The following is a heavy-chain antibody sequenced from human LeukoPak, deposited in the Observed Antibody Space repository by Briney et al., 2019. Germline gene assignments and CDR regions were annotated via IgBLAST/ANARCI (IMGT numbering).Heavy chain of an antibody. Sequence: SETLSLTCAVYGGSFSGYYWSWIRQPPGKGLEWIGEINHSGSTNYNPSLKSRVTISVDTSKNQFSLKLSSVTAADTAVYYCARHAVVVVAVFVCWFDPWGQGTLVTVSS. D-gene: IGHD2-15*01. CDR3: ARHAVVVVAVFVCWFDP. J-gene: IGHJ5*02. CDR2: INHSGST. V-gene: IGHV4-34*01. CDR1: GGSFSGYY.